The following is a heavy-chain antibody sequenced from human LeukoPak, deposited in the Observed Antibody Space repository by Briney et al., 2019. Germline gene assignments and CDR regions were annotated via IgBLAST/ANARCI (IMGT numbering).Heavy chain of an antibody. CDR3: ARRGYYASDAFGI. J-gene: IGHJ3*02. CDR1: GYSSTSYW. D-gene: IGHD3-10*01. V-gene: IGHV5-51*01. CDR2: IYPGDSDT. Sequence: GESLKISCKGSGYSSTSYWIGWVRQMPGKGLEWMGIIYPGDSDTRYSPSFQGQVTISADKSISTAYLQWSSLKASDTAMYYCARRGYYASDAFGIWGQGTMVTVSS.